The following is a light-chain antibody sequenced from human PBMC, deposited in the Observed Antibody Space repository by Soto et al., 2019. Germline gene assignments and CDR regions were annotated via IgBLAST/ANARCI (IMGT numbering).Light chain of an antibody. V-gene: IGLV2-23*01. CDR2: EGS. Sequence: QSVLTQPASVSGSPGQSITISCTGSSDDIGRYNQVSWYQQHPGKAPKVMIYEGSQRPSGVSNRFSGSKSGNTASLTISGHQAEDEADYYCCSYVGSTTCVFGSGTKVTAL. CDR3: CSYVGSTTCV. J-gene: IGLJ1*01. CDR1: SDDIGRYNQ.